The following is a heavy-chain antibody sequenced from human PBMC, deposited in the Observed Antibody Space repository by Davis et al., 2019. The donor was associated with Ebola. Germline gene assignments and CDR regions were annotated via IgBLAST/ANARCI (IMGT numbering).Heavy chain of an antibody. CDR2: IWYDGSNK. CDR1: GFTFSSYG. CDR3: ARDGIVVVVAATCWFDP. J-gene: IGHJ5*02. V-gene: IGHV3-33*01. D-gene: IGHD2-15*01. Sequence: PGGSLRLSCAASGFTFSSYGMHWVRQAPGKGLEWVAVIWYDGSNKYYADSVKGRFTISRDNAKNSLYLQMNSLRAEDTAVYYCARDGIVVVVAATCWFDPWGQGTLVTVSS.